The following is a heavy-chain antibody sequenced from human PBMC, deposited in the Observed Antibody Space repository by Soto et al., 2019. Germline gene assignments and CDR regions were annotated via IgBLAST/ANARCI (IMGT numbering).Heavy chain of an antibody. CDR2: IYYSGTT. Sequence: SETLSLTCAVSGYSISSSNWWGWIRQPPGKGLEWIGYIYYSGTTYYNPSLKSRVTISVDTSKNQFSLKLSSVTAVDTAVYYCARRWGRTFDDWGKGTLVPVSS. J-gene: IGHJ4*02. CDR1: GYSISSSNW. CDR3: ARRWGRTFDD. V-gene: IGHV4-28*01. D-gene: IGHD7-27*01.